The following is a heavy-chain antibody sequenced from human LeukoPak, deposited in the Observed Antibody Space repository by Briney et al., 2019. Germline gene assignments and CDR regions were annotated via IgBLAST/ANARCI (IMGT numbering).Heavy chain of an antibody. Sequence: SVKVSCKASGGTFSSYAISWGRQAPGQGLEWRGGSIPIFGTANYAQKFQCRVTITADKSTTTAYMELSSLRSEDPAVYYCARAPGIAAAGRSGTNFDYWGQGTLVTVSS. CDR1: GGTFSSYA. CDR2: SIPIFGTA. CDR3: ARAPGIAAAGRSGTNFDY. D-gene: IGHD6-13*01. J-gene: IGHJ4*02. V-gene: IGHV1-69*06.